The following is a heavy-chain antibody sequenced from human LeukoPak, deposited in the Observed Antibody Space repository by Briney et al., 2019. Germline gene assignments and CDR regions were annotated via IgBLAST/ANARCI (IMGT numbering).Heavy chain of an antibody. CDR3: TRDEPGSYGAFDI. CDR2: IRSKAYGGTT. V-gene: IGHV3-49*04. D-gene: IGHD1-26*01. CDR1: GFSFIHYA. J-gene: IGHJ3*02. Sequence: GGSLRLSCAASGFSFIHYAMHWVRQAPGKGLEWVGFIRSKAYGGTTEYAASVKGRFTISRDDSKSIAYLQMNSLKTEDTAVYYCTRDEPGSYGAFDIWGQGTMVTVSS.